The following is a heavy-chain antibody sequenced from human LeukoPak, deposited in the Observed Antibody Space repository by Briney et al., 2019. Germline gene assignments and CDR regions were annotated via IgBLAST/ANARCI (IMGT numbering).Heavy chain of an antibody. V-gene: IGHV4-34*01. D-gene: IGHD3-22*01. CDR1: GGSFSGYY. J-gene: IGHJ4*02. CDR2: INRSGST. Sequence: SQTLSLTCAIYGGSFSGYYWSWIRKRPRTGLEWIGDINRSGSTTYNPSLKTRVTMSVDTSRNQLSLRLSSVAAADTAVYYCTRGLSEDYYDSNGFYYVFDYWGQGTLVTVSS. CDR3: TRGLSEDYYDSNGFYYVFDY.